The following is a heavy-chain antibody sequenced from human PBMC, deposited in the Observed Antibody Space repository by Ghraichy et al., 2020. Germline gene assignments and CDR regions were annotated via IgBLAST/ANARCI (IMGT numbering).Heavy chain of an antibody. D-gene: IGHD3-22*01. Sequence: GGSLRLSCAASGFTFSSYAMSWVRQAPGKGLEWVSAISGSGGSTYYADSVKGRFTISRDNSKNTLYLQMNSLRAEDTAVYYCAKTNDSSGYYLTRFDYWGQGTLVTVSS. V-gene: IGHV3-23*01. CDR2: ISGSGGST. J-gene: IGHJ4*02. CDR1: GFTFSSYA. CDR3: AKTNDSSGYYLTRFDY.